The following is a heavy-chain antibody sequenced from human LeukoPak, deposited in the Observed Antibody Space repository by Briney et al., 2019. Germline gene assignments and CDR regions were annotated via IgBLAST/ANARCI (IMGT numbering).Heavy chain of an antibody. J-gene: IGHJ5*02. CDR3: ARAHSSSSTFHL. V-gene: IGHV3-33*01. D-gene: IGHD6-6*01. CDR1: GFSFSDYG. CDR2: IWYDGSKK. Sequence: PGRSLRLSCAASGFSFSDYGIHWVRQAPGQGLEWVALIWYDGSKKYYADSVKGRFTISRDNTKNTLYLQLNSLRADDTAVYYCARAHSSSSTFHLWGQGTLVTVSS.